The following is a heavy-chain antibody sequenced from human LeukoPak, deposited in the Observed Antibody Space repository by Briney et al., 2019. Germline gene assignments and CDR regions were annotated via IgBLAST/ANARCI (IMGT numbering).Heavy chain of an antibody. J-gene: IGHJ4*02. D-gene: IGHD3-22*01. CDR2: IYSGGST. CDR3: ARDLNYDSAY. CDR1: GFTVSSNY. Sequence: GGSLRLSCAASGFTVSSNYMSWVRQAPGKGQEWVSVIYSGGSTYYADSVKGRFTISRDNSKNTVYLQMNSLRAEDTAVYYCARDLNYDSAYWGQGTLVTVSS. V-gene: IGHV3-53*01.